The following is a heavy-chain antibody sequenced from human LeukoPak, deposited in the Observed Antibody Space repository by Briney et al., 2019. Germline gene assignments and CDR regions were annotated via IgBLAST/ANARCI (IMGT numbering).Heavy chain of an antibody. CDR2: IYYTGRT. D-gene: IGHD3-10*01. V-gene: IGHV4-39*01. Sequence: PSETLSLTCTVSGGSISSSNYYWGWIRQPPGKGLEWIGNIYYTGRTYYNPSLKSRISISVDTSKNHFSLKLSSVTAADTAVYYCARHKSSGTFPLDNWGQGTLVTVSS. CDR1: GGSISSSNYY. J-gene: IGHJ4*02. CDR3: ARHKSSGTFPLDN.